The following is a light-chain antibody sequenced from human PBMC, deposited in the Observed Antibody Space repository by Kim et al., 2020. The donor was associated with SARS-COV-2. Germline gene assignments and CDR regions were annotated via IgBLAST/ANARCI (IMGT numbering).Light chain of an antibody. V-gene: IGLV1-51*01. CDR1: TCNIGNNY. J-gene: IGLJ2*01. Sequence: GQKITISCSGSTCNIGNNYVSWYQQLPGTAHKLLIYDNNKRPSGFPGRFSGSKSGTSATLGITGLQTGDEADYYCGTWDSSLNAVLYGGGTQLTVL. CDR3: GTWDSSLNAVL. CDR2: DNN.